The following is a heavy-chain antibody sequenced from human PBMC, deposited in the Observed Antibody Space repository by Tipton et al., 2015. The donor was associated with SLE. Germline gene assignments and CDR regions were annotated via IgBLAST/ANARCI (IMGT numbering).Heavy chain of an antibody. CDR3: ARHKLGFSWSYFDS. J-gene: IGHJ4*02. Sequence: TLSLTCAVYGGSFSGYYWSWIRQPPGKGLEWIGEINHSGSTNYNPSLKSRVTISVDTPKNQFSLQMSSVTAADTALYYCARHKLGFSWSYFDSWGQGTLVTVSS. D-gene: IGHD3-3*01. V-gene: IGHV4-34*01. CDR1: GGSFSGYY. CDR2: INHSGST.